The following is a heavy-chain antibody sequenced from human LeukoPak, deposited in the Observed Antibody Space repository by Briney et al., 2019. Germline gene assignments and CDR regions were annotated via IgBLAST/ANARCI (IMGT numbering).Heavy chain of an antibody. CDR1: GYTFTYCS. J-gene: IGHJ4*02. D-gene: IGHD2-2*02. V-gene: IGHV1-68*01. Sequence: GASVKVSCKASGYTFTYCSLHWLQQAPGQGLERMRWITLYNGNTNYAKKFQGRVTITRDMSLRTAYIELSSLRSEDSAVYYWASPHLSPHTRTFDYWGQGTLVTVSS. CDR3: ASPHLSPHTRTFDY. CDR2: ITLYNGNT.